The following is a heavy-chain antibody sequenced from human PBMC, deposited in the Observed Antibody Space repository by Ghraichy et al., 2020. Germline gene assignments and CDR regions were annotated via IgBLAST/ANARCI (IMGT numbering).Heavy chain of an antibody. J-gene: IGHJ5*02. Sequence: SETLSLTCTVSGGSISSYYWSWIRQPPGKGLEWIGYIYYSGSTNYNPSLKSRVTISVDTSKNQFSLKLSSVTAADTAVYYCAGGSIAVAGGWFDPWGQGTLVTVSS. V-gene: IGHV4-59*01. CDR1: GGSISSYY. D-gene: IGHD6-19*01. CDR3: AGGSIAVAGGWFDP. CDR2: IYYSGST.